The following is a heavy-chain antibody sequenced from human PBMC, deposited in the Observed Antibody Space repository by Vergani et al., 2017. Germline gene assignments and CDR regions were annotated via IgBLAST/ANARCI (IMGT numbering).Heavy chain of an antibody. J-gene: IGHJ5*02. D-gene: IGHD2-2*01. Sequence: QVHLVQSGAEVKKPGTSVKVSCKASGYTFSDYYMHWVRQAPGQGLVWLGWINPNSGGTNYAQKFQGRVTMTRDTSISTAYMGLSRLRSDDTAVYYCARDLSAVPDVNWFDPWGQGTLVTVSS. CDR2: INPNSGGT. V-gene: IGHV1-2*02. CDR1: GYTFSDYY. CDR3: ARDLSAVPDVNWFDP.